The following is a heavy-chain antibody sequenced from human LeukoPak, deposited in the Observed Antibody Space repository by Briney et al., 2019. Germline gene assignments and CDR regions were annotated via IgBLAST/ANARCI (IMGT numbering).Heavy chain of an antibody. D-gene: IGHD3-22*01. CDR1: GFTFSSYS. V-gene: IGHV3-21*01. J-gene: IGHJ5*02. CDR2: ISSSSSHM. Sequence: PGGSLRLSCAASGFTFSSYSMNWVRQAPGKGLEWVSSISSSSSHMKYADSVKGRFTISRDNAKNSLYLQMNSLRAEDTAVYYCAKGAFLLYDSSGYYPFDPWGQGTLVTVSS. CDR3: AKGAFLLYDSSGYYPFDP.